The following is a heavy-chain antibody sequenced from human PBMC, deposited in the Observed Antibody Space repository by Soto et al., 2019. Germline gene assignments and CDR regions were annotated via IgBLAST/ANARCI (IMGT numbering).Heavy chain of an antibody. J-gene: IGHJ3*02. D-gene: IGHD3-3*01. Sequence: EVQLVESGGGLVQPGGSLRLSCAASGFTFSRNWIHWVRQAPGKGLVWVSRINSDGSSTTYADSVKGRFTISRDNAKNTLYLQMNSLRAEDTAVYYCAREEIFGVVIDAFDIWGQGTMVTVSS. CDR2: INSDGSST. CDR1: GFTFSRNW. CDR3: AREEIFGVVIDAFDI. V-gene: IGHV3-74*01.